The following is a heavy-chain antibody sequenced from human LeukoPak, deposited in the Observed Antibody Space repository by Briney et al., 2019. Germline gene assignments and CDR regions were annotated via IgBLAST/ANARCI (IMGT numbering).Heavy chain of an antibody. CDR3: ARGSFYFDSSGYQYYFDY. CDR2: MSYSGST. CDR1: GGSITSSSYS. V-gene: IGHV4-39*07. Sequence: SETLSLTCTVSGGSITSSSYSWGWIRQPPGKGLEWIASMSYSGSTYYNPSLKSRVTISVDTSRNQFSLKLSSVTAADTAVYYCARGSFYFDSSGYQYYFDYWGQGTLVTVSS. D-gene: IGHD3-22*01. J-gene: IGHJ4*02.